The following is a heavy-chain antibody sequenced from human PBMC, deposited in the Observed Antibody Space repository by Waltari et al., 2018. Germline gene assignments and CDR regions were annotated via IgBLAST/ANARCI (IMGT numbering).Heavy chain of an antibody. CDR3: ATIVVVPAASSYYGMDV. Sequence: QVQLVQSGAEVKKPGSSVKVSCKASGGTFSSYALRWVRPAPGQGLEWMGGIIPIFGTANYEQKFQGRVTITADESTSTAYMELSSLRSEDTAVYYCATIVVVPAASSYYGMDVWGQGTTVTVSS. CDR1: GGTFSSYA. D-gene: IGHD2-2*01. V-gene: IGHV1-69*01. CDR2: IIPIFGTA. J-gene: IGHJ6*02.